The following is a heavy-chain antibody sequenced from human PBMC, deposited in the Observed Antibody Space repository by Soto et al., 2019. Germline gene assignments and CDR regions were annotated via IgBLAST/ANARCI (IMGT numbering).Heavy chain of an antibody. CDR3: ARLIVVITADYFDY. D-gene: IGHD3-22*01. CDR1: GGSISSSSYY. V-gene: IGHV4-39*01. Sequence: QLQLPESGPGLVKPSETLSLTCTVSGGSISSSSYYWGWIRQPPGKGLEWIGRLYYSGCTYYNPSLKSRVTIAVDTSKNQFARRLSSGTAADTAVYYCARLIVVITADYFDYWGQGTLVTVSS. J-gene: IGHJ4*02. CDR2: LYYSGCT.